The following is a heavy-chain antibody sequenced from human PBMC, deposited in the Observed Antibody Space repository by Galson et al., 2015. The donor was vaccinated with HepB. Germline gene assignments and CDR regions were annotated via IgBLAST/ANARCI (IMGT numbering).Heavy chain of an antibody. CDR1: GGSIRSGNYY. J-gene: IGHJ6*02. Sequence: LSLTCTVSGGSIRSGNYYWTWIRQPAGKGLEWIGRIYTSGNTNYNPSLKSRVTISVDTSKNQFSLKLSSVTAADTAVYYCARLHYGDYVLRYYYYGMDVWGQGTTVTVSS. CDR2: IYTSGNT. V-gene: IGHV4-61*02. CDR3: ARLHYGDYVLRYYYYGMDV. D-gene: IGHD4-17*01.